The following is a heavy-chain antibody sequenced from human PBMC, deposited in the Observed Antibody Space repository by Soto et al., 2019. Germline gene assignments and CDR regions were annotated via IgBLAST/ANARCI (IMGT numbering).Heavy chain of an antibody. CDR1: GGSFSGYY. D-gene: IGHD2-21*02. CDR2: INHSGST. V-gene: IGHV4-34*01. J-gene: IGHJ3*02. Sequence: QVQLQQWGAGLLKPSETLSLTCAVYGGSFSGYYWSWIRQPPGKGLEWIGEINHSGSTNYNPSLKSRVTISVDTSKTQFSLKLSSVTAADTAVYYCARGRGRFCGGDCYPPLDIWGQGTMVTVSS. CDR3: ARGRGRFCGGDCYPPLDI.